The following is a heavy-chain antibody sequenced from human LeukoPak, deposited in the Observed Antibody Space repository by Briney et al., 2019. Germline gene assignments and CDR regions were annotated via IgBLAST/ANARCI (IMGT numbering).Heavy chain of an antibody. Sequence: GGSLRLSCAASGFTFSSYEMNWVRQAPGKGLEWVSYISSSGSTIYYADSVKGRFTISRDNAKNSLCLQMNSLRAEDTAVYFCAKRGVVIRVILVGFHKEAYYFDSWGQGALVTVSS. CDR3: AKRGVVIRVILVGFHKEAYYFDS. J-gene: IGHJ4*02. V-gene: IGHV3-48*03. CDR1: GFTFSSYE. CDR2: ISSSGSTI. D-gene: IGHD3-22*01.